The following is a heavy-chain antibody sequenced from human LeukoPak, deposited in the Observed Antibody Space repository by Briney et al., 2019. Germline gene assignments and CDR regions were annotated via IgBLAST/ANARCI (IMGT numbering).Heavy chain of an antibody. CDR2: IIPIFGTA. J-gene: IGHJ4*02. CDR1: GGTFSSYA. D-gene: IGHD1-1*01. V-gene: IGHV1-69*05. Sequence: ASVKVSCKASGGTFSSYAISWVRQAPGQGLEWMGGIIPIFGTANYAQKFQGRVTITTDESTSTAYMELRSLRSDDTAVYYCARVYPALEMYYFDYWGQGTLVTVSS. CDR3: ARVYPALEMYYFDY.